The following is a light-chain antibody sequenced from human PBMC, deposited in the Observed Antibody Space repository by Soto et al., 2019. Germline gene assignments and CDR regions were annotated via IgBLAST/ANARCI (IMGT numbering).Light chain of an antibody. CDR1: QSISGS. J-gene: IGKJ2*01. Sequence: DIQMTQSPSSLSPSVGDRVTITCRASQSISGSLNWYQQKPGKAPTLLIYAASSLQSGVPSRFSGTGSGTDFTLTISSLQREDFASYYCQQSYGTPYTFGQGTKLEIK. V-gene: IGKV1-39*01. CDR3: QQSYGTPYT. CDR2: AAS.